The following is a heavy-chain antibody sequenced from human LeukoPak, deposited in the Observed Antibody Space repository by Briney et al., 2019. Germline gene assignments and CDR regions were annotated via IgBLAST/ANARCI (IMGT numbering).Heavy chain of an antibody. CDR1: GFTFSSYG. CDR2: IRYDGSNK. V-gene: IGHV3-30*02. Sequence: GGSLRLSCAASGFTFSSYGMHWVRQAPGKGLEWVAFIRYDGSNKYYADSVKGRFTISRDNSKNTLYLQMNSLRAEDTAVYYCAKDQYKRGYSYGPLEYWGQGTLVTVSS. D-gene: IGHD5-18*01. J-gene: IGHJ4*02. CDR3: AKDQYKRGYSYGPLEY.